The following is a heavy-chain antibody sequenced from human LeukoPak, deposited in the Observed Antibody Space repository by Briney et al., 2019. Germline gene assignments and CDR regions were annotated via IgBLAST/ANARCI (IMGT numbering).Heavy chain of an antibody. D-gene: IGHD5-18*01. CDR2: IIPVLSIT. J-gene: IGHJ6*02. Sequence: SVKVSCKTSGGTFSTSAITWVRQAPGQGLEWMGRIIPVLSITTYAQRFQGRVTITADTSTSTVYMELSSLRSEETAVYYCARDQGLTAPPPYGLDVWGQGTTVIVSS. V-gene: IGHV1-69*04. CDR3: ARDQGLTAPPPYGLDV. CDR1: GGTFSTSA.